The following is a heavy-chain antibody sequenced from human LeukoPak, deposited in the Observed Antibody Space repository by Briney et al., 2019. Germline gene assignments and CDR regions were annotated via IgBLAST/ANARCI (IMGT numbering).Heavy chain of an antibody. CDR3: ARGSIVGATFNYFDY. J-gene: IGHJ4*02. D-gene: IGHD1-26*01. V-gene: IGHV1-2*02. CDR1: GYTFTGYY. CDR2: INPNSGGT. Sequence: ASVKVSCKASGYTFTGYYIHWVRQAPGQGLEWMGWINPNSGGTNYAQKFQGRVTMTRDTSISTAYMDLSRLRSDDTAVYYCARGSIVGATFNYFDYWGQGTLVTVSS.